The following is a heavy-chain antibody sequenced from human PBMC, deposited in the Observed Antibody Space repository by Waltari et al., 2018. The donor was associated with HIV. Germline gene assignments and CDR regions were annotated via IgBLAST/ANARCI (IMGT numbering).Heavy chain of an antibody. J-gene: IGHJ4*02. D-gene: IGHD2-15*01. CDR1: GYTFTGYY. Sequence: QVQLVQSGAEVKKPGASVKVSCKASGYTFTGYYMHWVRQAPGQGLEWMVWINPNSGGTNYAKKFKGRVTMTRDTSISTAYMELSRLRSDDTAVYYCARALGVVVVAAGYWGQGTLVTVSS. CDR3: ARALGVVVVAAGY. V-gene: IGHV1-2*02. CDR2: INPNSGGT.